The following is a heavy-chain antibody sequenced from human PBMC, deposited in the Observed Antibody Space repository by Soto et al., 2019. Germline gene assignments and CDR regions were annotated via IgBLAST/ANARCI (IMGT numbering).Heavy chain of an antibody. V-gene: IGHV3-23*01. Sequence: EVQLLESGGGLVQPGGSLRLSCAASGFTFSSYAMSWVRQAPGKGLEWVSAISGSGGRTYYADSVKGRFTISRDNSKNTLYLQMNSLRAEDTDVYSCAKDLVQAYYDFWSGYFELRNWFDPWGQGTLVTVSS. D-gene: IGHD3-3*01. CDR3: AKDLVQAYYDFWSGYFELRNWFDP. CDR2: ISGSGGRT. J-gene: IGHJ5*02. CDR1: GFTFSSYA.